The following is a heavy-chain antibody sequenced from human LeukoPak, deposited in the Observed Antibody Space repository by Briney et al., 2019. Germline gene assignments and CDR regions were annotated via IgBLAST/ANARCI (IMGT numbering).Heavy chain of an antibody. CDR1: GFSFSVYW. D-gene: IGHD2-8*01. CDR3: AREGYCTNGVCPYYYYYMDV. V-gene: IGHV3-74*01. CDR2: IKTDGSIT. J-gene: IGHJ6*03. Sequence: GGSLRLSCAASGFSFSVYWMHWVRQAPGKGPVWVSRIKTDGSITDYADFVKGRFTISRDNAKNSLYLQMNSLRAEDTALYYCAREGYCTNGVCPYYYYYMDVWGKGTTVTVSS.